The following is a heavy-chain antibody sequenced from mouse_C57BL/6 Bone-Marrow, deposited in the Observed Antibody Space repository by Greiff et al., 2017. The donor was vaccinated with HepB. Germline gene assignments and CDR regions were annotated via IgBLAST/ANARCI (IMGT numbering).Heavy chain of an antibody. CDR1: GFTFSDYG. Sequence: EVKLMESGGGLVKPGGSLKLSCATSGFTFSDYGMHWVRQAPEKGLEWVAYISSGSSTIYYADTVKGRFTISRDNAKNTLFLQMTSLRSEDTAMYYCARQDGYYGGVTWGQGTTLTVSS. CDR3: ARQDGYYGGVT. J-gene: IGHJ2*01. D-gene: IGHD2-3*01. V-gene: IGHV5-17*01. CDR2: ISSGSSTI.